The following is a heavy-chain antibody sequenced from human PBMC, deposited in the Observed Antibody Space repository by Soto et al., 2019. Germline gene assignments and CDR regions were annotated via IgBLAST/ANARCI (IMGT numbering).Heavy chain of an antibody. CDR1: GGTFSDFT. CDR3: ARNGTQTGYSYGMDV. J-gene: IGHJ6*02. CDR2: IIPIFDTA. D-gene: IGHD1-1*01. Sequence: GASVKVSCKASGGTFSDFTINWVRQAPGQRLEWMGGIIPIFDTANYAEKFQGRVTITADESTSTSFMEVSSLRSEDTAVYYRARNGTQTGYSYGMDVWGQGTMVTVSS. V-gene: IGHV1-69*13.